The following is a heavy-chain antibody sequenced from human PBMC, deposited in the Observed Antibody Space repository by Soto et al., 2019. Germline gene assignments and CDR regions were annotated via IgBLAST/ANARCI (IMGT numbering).Heavy chain of an antibody. V-gene: IGHV3-30*18. CDR3: EKDLETFGGPFGSDI. CDR1: GFTFSTYG. D-gene: IGHD3-10*01. Sequence: QVQLVESGGGVVQPGRSRRLSCAASGFTFSTYGMHWVRQAPGKGLEWVAAISYDGTNEYYADSVKGRFTISRDDTENTLFVQMNSLRPEDTAVYYCEKDLETFGGPFGSDIWGQGTMVTVSS. J-gene: IGHJ3*02. CDR2: ISYDGTNE.